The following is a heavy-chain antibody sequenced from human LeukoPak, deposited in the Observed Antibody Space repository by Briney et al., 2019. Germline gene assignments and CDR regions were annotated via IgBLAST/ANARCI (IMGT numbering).Heavy chain of an antibody. V-gene: IGHV1-18*01. Sequence: GASVKVSCKASGYTFTNYGISWVRQAPGQGLEWMGWISIYNGNTDYAQKLRGRVTMTTDTSTSTAYMELRSLRSDDTAVYYCARITYDFWSGYYMPDDPWGQGTLSPSPQ. CDR3: ARITYDFWSGYYMPDDP. CDR1: GYTFTNYG. J-gene: IGHJ5*02. D-gene: IGHD3-3*01. CDR2: ISIYNGNT.